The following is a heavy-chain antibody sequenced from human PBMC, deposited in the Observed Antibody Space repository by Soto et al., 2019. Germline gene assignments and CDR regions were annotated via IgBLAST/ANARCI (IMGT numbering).Heavy chain of an antibody. V-gene: IGHV3-30*18. CDR2: ISYDGSNK. Sequence: GGSLRLSCAASGFTFSSYGMHWVRQAPGKGLEWVAVISYDGSNKYYADSMKGRFTISRDNSKNTLYLQMNSLRAEDTAVYYCAKDFLYSSSSIFDYWGQGTLVTVSS. CDR3: AKDFLYSSSSIFDY. J-gene: IGHJ4*02. D-gene: IGHD6-6*01. CDR1: GFTFSSYG.